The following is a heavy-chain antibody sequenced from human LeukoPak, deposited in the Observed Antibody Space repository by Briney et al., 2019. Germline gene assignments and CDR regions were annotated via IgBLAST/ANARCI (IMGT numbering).Heavy chain of an antibody. D-gene: IGHD6-13*01. CDR1: GFTFDDYA. Sequence: GGSLRLSCAASGFTFDDYAMHWVRQAPGKGLEWVAVISYDGSNKYYADSVKGRFTISRDNSKNTLYLQMNSLRAEDTAVYYCAKDLSSRYPKYYFDYWGQGTLVTVSS. J-gene: IGHJ4*02. V-gene: IGHV3-30*18. CDR2: ISYDGSNK. CDR3: AKDLSSRYPKYYFDY.